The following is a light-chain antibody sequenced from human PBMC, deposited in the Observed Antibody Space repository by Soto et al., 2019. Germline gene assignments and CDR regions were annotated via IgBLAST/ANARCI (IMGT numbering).Light chain of an antibody. CDR2: GAS. V-gene: IGKV3D-20*02. Sequence: DIVLTPSPGTLSLSPGARATLSCRASQSVSSSYLAWYQQKPGQAPRLLIYGASSRATGIPDRFSGSGSGTDFTLTISSLEPEDFAVYYCQQHSNSPITFGQGTRLEI. J-gene: IGKJ5*01. CDR3: QQHSNSPIT. CDR1: QSVSSSY.